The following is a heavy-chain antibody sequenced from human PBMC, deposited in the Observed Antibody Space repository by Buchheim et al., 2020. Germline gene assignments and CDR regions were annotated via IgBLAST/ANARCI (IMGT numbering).Heavy chain of an antibody. D-gene: IGHD2-8*02. CDR2: ISYDGSNK. J-gene: IGHJ4*02. CDR1: GFTFSSYA. V-gene: IGHV3-30*04. Sequence: QVQLVESGGGVVQPGRSLRLSCAASGFTFSSYAMHWVRQAPGKGLEWVAVISYDGSNKYYADSVKGRFTISRDNSKNTLYLRMNSLRAEDTAVYYCAREGNIVLVVYATSYYFDYWGQGTL. CDR3: AREGNIVLVVYATSYYFDY.